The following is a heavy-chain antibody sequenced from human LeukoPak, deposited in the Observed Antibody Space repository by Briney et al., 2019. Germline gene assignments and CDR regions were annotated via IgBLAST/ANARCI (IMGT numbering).Heavy chain of an antibody. CDR1: GYTFTSYG. Sequence: ASVKVSCKASGYTFTSYGISWVRQAPGRGLEWMGWISAYNGNTNYAQKLQGRVTMTTDTSTSTAYMELRSLRSDDTAVYYCARDPGSPWGEPYYYYMDVWGKGTTVTVSS. D-gene: IGHD3-16*01. J-gene: IGHJ6*03. CDR3: ARDPGSPWGEPYYYYMDV. V-gene: IGHV1-18*01. CDR2: ISAYNGNT.